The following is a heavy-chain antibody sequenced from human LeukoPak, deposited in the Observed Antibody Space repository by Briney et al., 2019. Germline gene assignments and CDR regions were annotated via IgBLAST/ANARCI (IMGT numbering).Heavy chain of an antibody. Sequence: ASVKVSCKASGYTFTSYYMHGVRQAPGQGLEWMGIISPSGASTTYAQNFQGRVTMTRDMSTSTLYMELSSLKSEDTAVYYCARGSSRSPRDAFDIWGQGTMVTVSS. J-gene: IGHJ3*02. CDR2: ISPSGAST. CDR3: ARGSSRSPRDAFDI. CDR1: GYTFTSYY. V-gene: IGHV1-46*01.